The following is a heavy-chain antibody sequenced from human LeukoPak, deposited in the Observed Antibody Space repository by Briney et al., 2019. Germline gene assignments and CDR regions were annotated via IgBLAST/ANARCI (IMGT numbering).Heavy chain of an antibody. V-gene: IGHV3-23*01. CDR3: AKGPVYYDSSGYYY. D-gene: IGHD3-22*01. CDR1: GFTFSSYV. Sequence: GGSLRLSCAASGFTFSSYVMSWVRQAPGKGLEWVSAISGSGGSTYYADSVKGRFTISRDNSKNTLYLQMNSLRAEDTAVYYCAKGPVYYDSSGYYYWGQGTLVTVSS. J-gene: IGHJ4*02. CDR2: ISGSGGST.